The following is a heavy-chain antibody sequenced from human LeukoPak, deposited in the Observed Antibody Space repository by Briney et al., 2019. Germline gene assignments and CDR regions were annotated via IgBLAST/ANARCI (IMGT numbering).Heavy chain of an antibody. CDR1: GFAFSNYA. CDR2: MSGSGYYT. V-gene: IGHV3-23*01. D-gene: IGHD3-3*01. Sequence: PGESLRLSCAASGFAFSNYAMSWVRQAPGKGLEWVSAMSGSGYYTYYVKSEQCRYTISTDNSKNTLYLHINSLRADDTAVYYCAKMEGQRLYDYCMDVWGRGTTVTVSS. CDR3: AKMEGQRLYDYCMDV. J-gene: IGHJ6*03.